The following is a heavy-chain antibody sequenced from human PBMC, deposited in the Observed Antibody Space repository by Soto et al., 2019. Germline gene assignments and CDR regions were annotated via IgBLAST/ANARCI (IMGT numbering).Heavy chain of an antibody. Sequence: GASVKVSCKASGYTFTSYGISWVRQAPGQGLEWMGWISAYNGNTNYAQKLQGRVTMTTDTSTSTAYMELRSLRSDDTAVYYCAREGFGELPPSYYYYGMDVWGQGTTVTVSS. D-gene: IGHD3-10*01. J-gene: IGHJ6*02. CDR3: AREGFGELPPSYYYYGMDV. V-gene: IGHV1-18*01. CDR1: GYTFTSYG. CDR2: ISAYNGNT.